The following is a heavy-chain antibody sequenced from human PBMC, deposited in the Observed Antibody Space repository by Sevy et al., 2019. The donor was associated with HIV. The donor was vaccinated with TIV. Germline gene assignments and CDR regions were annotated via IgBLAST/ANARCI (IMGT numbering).Heavy chain of an antibody. CDR3: ATTREYYGDSSGYLDF. Sequence: ASVKVSCKVSGYTLSELSIHWVRQAPGKGLEWMGRFDPEDGETIYAQKFQGRVTLTEDTSTDTAYMELRSLKTEDTAVYYCATTREYYGDSSGYLDFWGQGTLVTVSS. D-gene: IGHD3-22*01. CDR1: GYTLSELS. V-gene: IGHV1-24*01. CDR2: FDPEDGET. J-gene: IGHJ4*02.